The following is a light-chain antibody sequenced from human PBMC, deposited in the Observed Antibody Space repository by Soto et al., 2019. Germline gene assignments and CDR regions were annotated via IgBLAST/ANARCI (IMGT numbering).Light chain of an antibody. CDR3: ISYTSSDTYV. CDR1: SSDVGAYKY. Sequence: SVLPQPASGSGSPGQSITISCTRTSSDVGAYKYVSWYQQHPGKAPKLMIYDVSSRPSGVSNRFSGSKSGNTASLIISGLQAEDEADYYCISYTSSDTYVFGTGTKVTVL. V-gene: IGLV2-14*01. J-gene: IGLJ1*01. CDR2: DVS.